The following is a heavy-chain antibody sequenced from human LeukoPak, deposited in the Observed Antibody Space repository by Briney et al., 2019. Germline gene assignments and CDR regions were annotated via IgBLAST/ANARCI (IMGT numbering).Heavy chain of an antibody. J-gene: IGHJ4*02. V-gene: IGHV4-59*08. CDR2: IYYRGST. Sequence: PSETLSLTCTVSGGSISRYYWSWIRQPPGKGLEWIGYIYYRGSTNYNPSLKSRVTISVDTSQNQFSLKLSSVTAADTAVYYCGGHPLVFGTNGTLDYWGQGTLVTVSS. D-gene: IGHD2-8*01. CDR3: GGHPLVFGTNGTLDY. CDR1: GGSISRYY.